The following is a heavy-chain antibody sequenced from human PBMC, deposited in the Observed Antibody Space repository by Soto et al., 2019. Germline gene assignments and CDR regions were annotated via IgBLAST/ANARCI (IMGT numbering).Heavy chain of an antibody. J-gene: IGHJ4*02. D-gene: IGHD3-10*01. V-gene: IGHV1-18*04. CDR2: ISAYNGNT. CDR3: ARAGRFGELFLFDY. CDR1: GYTFTSYG. Sequence: ASLKVSCKASGYTFTSYGISWVRQALGQGLEWMGWISAYNGNTNYAQKLQGRVTMTTDTSTSTAYMELRSLRSDDTAVYYCARAGRFGELFLFDYWGQGTLVTVSS.